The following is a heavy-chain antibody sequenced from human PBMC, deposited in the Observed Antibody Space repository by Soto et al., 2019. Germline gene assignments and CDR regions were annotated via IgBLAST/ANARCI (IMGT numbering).Heavy chain of an antibody. CDR3: ARGVDDYDPYYDYGMDV. CDR1: GFTFSSYN. Sequence: EVQLVESGGGLVKPGGSLRLSCAAAGFTFSSYNMNRVRQAPGKGLEWVSSISSSSSYIYYADSVKGRFTISRDNAKNSLYLQMNSLRAEDTAVYYCARGVDDYDPYYDYGMDVWGQGTTVTVSS. D-gene: IGHD3-22*01. CDR2: ISSSSSYI. J-gene: IGHJ6*02. V-gene: IGHV3-21*01.